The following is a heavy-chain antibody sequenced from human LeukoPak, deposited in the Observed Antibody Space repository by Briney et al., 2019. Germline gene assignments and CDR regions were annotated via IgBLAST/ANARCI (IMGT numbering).Heavy chain of an antibody. J-gene: IGHJ3*02. V-gene: IGHV1-18*01. Sequence: SAKPSCKPSGYTLTRFVISSVRQAPGPEREGMRWISASNGNTNYAQKLQSRVTMTTDTSTSTAYMELRSLRSDDSVLYYCARDAYDSSGYYPDAFDIWGQGTMVTVSS. D-gene: IGHD3-22*01. CDR1: GYTLTRFV. CDR3: ARDAYDSSGYYPDAFDI. CDR2: ISASNGNT.